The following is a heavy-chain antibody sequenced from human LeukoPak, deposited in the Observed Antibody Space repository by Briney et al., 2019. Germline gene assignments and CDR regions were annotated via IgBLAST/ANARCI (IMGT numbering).Heavy chain of an antibody. V-gene: IGHV1-8*01. Sequence: GASVKVSCKASGYTFTSYDINWVRQATGQGLEWMGWMNPNSGNTGYAQKFQGRVTMTRNTSISTAYMELSSLRSEDTAVYYCARGPRTYYDILTGPDFDYWGQGTLVTVSS. D-gene: IGHD3-9*01. CDR1: GYTFTSYD. CDR3: ARGPRTYYDILTGPDFDY. CDR2: MNPNSGNT. J-gene: IGHJ4*02.